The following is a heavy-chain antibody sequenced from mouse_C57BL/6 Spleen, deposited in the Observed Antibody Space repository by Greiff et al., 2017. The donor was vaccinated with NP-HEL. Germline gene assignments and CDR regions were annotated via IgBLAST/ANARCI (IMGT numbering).Heavy chain of an antibody. CDR1: GYTFTSYW. CDR2: IDPSDSYT. CDR3: ARSPGRYFDC. V-gene: IGHV1-59*01. D-gene: IGHD3-3*01. Sequence: QVQLQQPGAELVRPGTSVKLSCKASGYTFTSYWMHWVKQRPGQGLEWIGVIDPSDSYTNYNQKFKGKATLTVDTSSSTAYMQLSSLTSEDSAVYYCARSPGRYFDCWGQGTTLTVSS. J-gene: IGHJ2*01.